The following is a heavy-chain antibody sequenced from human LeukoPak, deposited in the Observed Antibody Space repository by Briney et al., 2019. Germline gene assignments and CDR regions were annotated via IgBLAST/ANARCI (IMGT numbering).Heavy chain of an antibody. V-gene: IGHV1-18*01. CDR3: ARDQLSRGVWFDP. CDR2: ISTYNGNT. Sequence: ASVKVSCKASGYTFTSYGISWVRQAPGQGLEWMGWISTYNGNTNYAQKLQGRVTMTTEISTSTAYMELRSLRSDDTAVYYCARDQLSRGVWFDPWGQGTLVTVSS. J-gene: IGHJ5*02. D-gene: IGHD1-1*01. CDR1: GYTFTSYG.